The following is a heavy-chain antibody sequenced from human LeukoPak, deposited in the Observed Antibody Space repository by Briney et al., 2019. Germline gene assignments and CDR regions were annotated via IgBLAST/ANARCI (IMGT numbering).Heavy chain of an antibody. V-gene: IGHV3-64*04. J-gene: IGHJ3*02. CDR3: ARQVGVDDAFDI. CDR1: GFTFSSYG. Sequence: PGGSLRLSCAASGFTFSSYGIHWVRQAPGKGLEYVSAISSNGGSTYYADSVKGRFTISRDNAKTSLYLQMNSLRAEDTAVYYCARQVGVDDAFDIWGQGTKVTVSS. CDR2: ISSNGGST. D-gene: IGHD1-26*01.